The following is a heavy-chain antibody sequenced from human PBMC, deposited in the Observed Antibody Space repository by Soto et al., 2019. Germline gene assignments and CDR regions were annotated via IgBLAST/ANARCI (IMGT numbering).Heavy chain of an antibody. D-gene: IGHD2-8*01. CDR1: RGSISGSYW. J-gene: IGHJ3*02. CDR2: IFHGGNT. Sequence: QVQLQESGPGLVKPSGTLSLTCAVSRGSISGSYWWSWVRQTPGKGLEWIGEIFHGGNTYYNPSLKSRVTLSVDKSKNQFSLNLTSVTAADTAVYYCARKMGAFDIGGQGTMVTVSS. CDR3: ARKMGAFDI. V-gene: IGHV4-4*02.